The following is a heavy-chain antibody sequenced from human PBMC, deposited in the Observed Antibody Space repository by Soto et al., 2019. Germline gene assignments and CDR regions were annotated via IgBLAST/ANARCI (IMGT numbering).Heavy chain of an antibody. D-gene: IGHD4-17*01. CDR1: GFTFVNAW. CDR3: ITENPVDY. V-gene: IGHV3-15*01. CDR2: IKSKIDGGTK. Sequence: GGSLRLSCAPSGFTFVNAWISWVRQAPGKGMEWVGRIKSKIDGGTKDYAAPVKGRFTITRDDSKNTLTLLMNSLKIEDTAVYYCITENPVDYWGQGTLVTVSS. J-gene: IGHJ4*02.